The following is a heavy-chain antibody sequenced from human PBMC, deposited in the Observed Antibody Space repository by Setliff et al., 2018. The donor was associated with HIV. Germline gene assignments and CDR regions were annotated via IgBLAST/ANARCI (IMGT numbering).Heavy chain of an antibody. J-gene: IGHJ6*03. V-gene: IGHV4-4*07. Sequence: SETLSLTCSVSGGSISNFYWSWIRQPPGKGLEWVGHIYSTGDTNYNPSLKSRVTMSIDTSKNQLSLRLTSVTAADTAVYYCARDVLKSNYLGYYYYLDVWGKGTTVTVSS. CDR2: IYSTGDT. D-gene: IGHD3-9*01. CDR1: GGSISNFY. CDR3: ARDVLKSNYLGYYYYLDV.